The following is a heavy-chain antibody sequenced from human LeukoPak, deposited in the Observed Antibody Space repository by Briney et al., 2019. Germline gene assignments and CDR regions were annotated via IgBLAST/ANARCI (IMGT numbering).Heavy chain of an antibody. CDR2: ISGSGDYT. CDR1: GFTFSSYE. D-gene: IGHD6-19*01. Sequence: PGGSLRLSCAASGFTFSSYEMNWVRQAPGKGLEWVSVISGSGDYTNYADSVKGRFTISRDNSQNTLYLQMNSLRAEDTAVYYCATSAYNSGWYMFAIDYWGQGTLVTVSS. J-gene: IGHJ4*02. CDR3: ATSAYNSGWYMFAIDY. V-gene: IGHV3-23*01.